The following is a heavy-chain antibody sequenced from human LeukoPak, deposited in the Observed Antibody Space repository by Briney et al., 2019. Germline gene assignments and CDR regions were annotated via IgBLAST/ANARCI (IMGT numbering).Heavy chain of an antibody. J-gene: IGHJ4*02. Sequence: SETLSLTCTVSGGSISSYYWSWIRQPPGKGLEWIGYIYYSGSTNYNPSLKSRVTISVDASKNQFSLKLSSVTAADTAVYYCAREVVGVAVAGRLFDYWGQGTLVTVSS. CDR1: GGSISSYY. V-gene: IGHV4-59*01. CDR3: AREVVGVAVAGRLFDY. CDR2: IYYSGST. D-gene: IGHD6-19*01.